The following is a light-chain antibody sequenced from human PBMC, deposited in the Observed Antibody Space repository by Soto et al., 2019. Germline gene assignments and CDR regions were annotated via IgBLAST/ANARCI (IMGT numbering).Light chain of an antibody. Sequence: IVFTQSAGTLSLSPGERATLSCRASQSVRSSFLAWYQQKPGQAPRLLIYAASSRATGIPDRFSGSGSGTNFTLTISRLEPEDFAVYYCQQYGSSPVAFGQGTKVDI. J-gene: IGKJ1*01. CDR1: QSVRSSF. CDR2: AAS. CDR3: QQYGSSPVA. V-gene: IGKV3-20*01.